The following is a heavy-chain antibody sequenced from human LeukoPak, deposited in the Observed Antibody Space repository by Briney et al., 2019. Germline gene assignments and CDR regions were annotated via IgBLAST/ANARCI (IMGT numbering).Heavy chain of an antibody. D-gene: IGHD3-3*01. J-gene: IGHJ4*02. V-gene: IGHV3-21*01. CDR1: GFTFSSYS. CDR3: ARERGGAYDFWSGYYTGYFDY. CDR2: ISSSSSYI. Sequence: GGSLRLSCAASGFTFSSYSMNWVRQAPGKGLEWVSSISSSSSYIYYADSVKGRFTISRDNAKNSLYLQMNSLRAEDTAVYYCARERGGAYDFWSGYYTGYFDYWGQGTLVTVSS.